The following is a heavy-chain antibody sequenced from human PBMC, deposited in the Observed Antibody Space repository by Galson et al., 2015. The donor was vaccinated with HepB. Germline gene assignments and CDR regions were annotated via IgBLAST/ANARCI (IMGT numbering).Heavy chain of an antibody. Sequence: SLRLSCAASGFTFSTTAMSWVRQAPGKGLEWVSAISHSGGTTYYADSVKGRFAISRDTSKSTLYLQMSSLRAEDTAVYYCAKRLAIVEGPFDSWGQGTLVTVSS. CDR1: GFTFSTTA. J-gene: IGHJ4*02. V-gene: IGHV3-23*01. CDR3: AKRLAIVEGPFDS. D-gene: IGHD2-2*03. CDR2: ISHSGGTT.